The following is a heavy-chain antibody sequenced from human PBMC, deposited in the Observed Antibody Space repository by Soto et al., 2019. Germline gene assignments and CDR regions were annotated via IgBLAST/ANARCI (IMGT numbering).Heavy chain of an antibody. CDR1: GYTFTSHG. CDR2: ISTYNGKT. J-gene: IGHJ3*02. V-gene: IGHV1-18*01. Sequence: QVQLVQSGGEVKKPGASLKVSCKTSGYTFTSHGISWVRQAPGQGLEWMGWISTYNGKTDYAQKFQCRVTMTADTRTSTVYMEVRSLRSDDTAVYYCARLLTEGATYREDAFDMWGQGTKVTVSS. D-gene: IGHD1-26*01. CDR3: ARLLTEGATYREDAFDM.